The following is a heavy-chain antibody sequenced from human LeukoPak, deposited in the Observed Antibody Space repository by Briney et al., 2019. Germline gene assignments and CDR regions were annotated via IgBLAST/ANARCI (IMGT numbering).Heavy chain of an antibody. CDR1: GFTFSSYA. CDR3: AIGLRYSSGWYDY. Sequence: LPGGSLRLSCAASGFTFSSYAMSWVRQAPGKGLDWVSVISGSGGSTYYADSVKGRFTISRDNSRDTLYLQMGSLRAEDTAVYYCAIGLRYSSGWYDYWGQGTLVTVSS. CDR2: ISGSGGST. D-gene: IGHD6-19*01. V-gene: IGHV3-23*01. J-gene: IGHJ4*02.